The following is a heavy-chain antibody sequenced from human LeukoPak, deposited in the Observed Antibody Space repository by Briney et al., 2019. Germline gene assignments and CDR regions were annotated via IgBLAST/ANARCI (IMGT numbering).Heavy chain of an antibody. V-gene: IGHV4-39*07. Sequence: SETLSLTCTVSGGSISSSSYYWGWIRQPPGKGLEWIGSIYYSGSTYYNPSLKSRVTMSVDTSKNQFSLKLSSVTAADTAVYYCARDTYYYDSSGYYAVDYWGQGTLVTVSS. J-gene: IGHJ4*02. CDR1: GGSISSSSYY. CDR3: ARDTYYYDSSGYYAVDY. CDR2: IYYSGST. D-gene: IGHD3-22*01.